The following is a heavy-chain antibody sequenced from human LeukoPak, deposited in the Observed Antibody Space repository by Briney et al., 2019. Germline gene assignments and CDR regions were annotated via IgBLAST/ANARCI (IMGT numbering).Heavy chain of an antibody. D-gene: IGHD1-26*01. CDR2: IYYSGST. CDR3: ARAYRYSGSYLPD. CDR1: GGSISDYY. V-gene: IGHV4-59*01. Sequence: KTSETLSLTCTVSGGSISDYYWSWIRQPPGKGLEWIGYIYYSGSTNYNPSLKSRVTISIDTSKNQFSLNLSSVTAADTAVYYCARAYRYSGSYLPDWGQGTLVTVSS. J-gene: IGHJ4*02.